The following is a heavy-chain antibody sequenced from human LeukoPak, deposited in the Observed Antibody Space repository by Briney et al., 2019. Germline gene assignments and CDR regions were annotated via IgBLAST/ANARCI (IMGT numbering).Heavy chain of an antibody. CDR3: ARDDSSGYYYASLDY. D-gene: IGHD3-22*01. J-gene: IGHJ4*02. Sequence: GRSLRLSCAASGFTFSSYDMHWVRQAPGKGLEWVAVISYDGSNKYYADSVKGRFTISRDNSKNTLYLQMNSLRAEDTAVYYCARDDSSGYYYASLDYWGQGPLVTVSS. CDR2: ISYDGSNK. CDR1: GFTFSSYD. V-gene: IGHV3-30-3*01.